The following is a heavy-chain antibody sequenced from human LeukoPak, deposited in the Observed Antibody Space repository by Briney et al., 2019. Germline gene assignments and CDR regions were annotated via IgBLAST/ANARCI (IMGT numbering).Heavy chain of an antibody. D-gene: IGHD3-22*01. Sequence: PSETLSLTCTVSGGSISSYYWTWIRQPPGKGLEWIGYIYYTGSTNYKPSLKSRVTISVDKSKNQFSLKLSSVTAADTAVYYCARDYGNDSSGYDYWGQGTLVTVSS. V-gene: IGHV4-59*12. J-gene: IGHJ4*02. CDR2: IYYTGST. CDR1: GGSISSYY. CDR3: ARDYGNDSSGYDY.